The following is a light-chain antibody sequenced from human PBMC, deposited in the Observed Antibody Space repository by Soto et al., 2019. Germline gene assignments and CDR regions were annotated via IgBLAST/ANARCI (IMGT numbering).Light chain of an antibody. CDR1: QSISSY. CDR3: QQSHSTPLT. J-gene: IGKJ4*01. V-gene: IGKV1-39*01. Sequence: DIQMTQSPSSLSASVGDRVTITCRASQSISSYLNWYQQKPGKAPKVLISGAFSLQSGVPFRFSGSGSGTDFTLTISSLQFEDFASYYCQQSHSTPLTFGGGTKVEIK. CDR2: GAF.